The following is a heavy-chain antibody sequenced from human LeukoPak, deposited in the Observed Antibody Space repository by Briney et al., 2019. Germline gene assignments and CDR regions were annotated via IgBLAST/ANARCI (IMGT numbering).Heavy chain of an antibody. Sequence: SETLSLTCTVSGGSISSYYWSWIRQPPGKGLEWIGYIYYSGSTNYNPSLKSRVTISVDTSKNQFSLKLRSVTAADTAVYYCAKYSVATRYYYYYGMDVWGQGTTVTVSS. J-gene: IGHJ6*02. D-gene: IGHD1-26*01. CDR2: IYYSGST. CDR3: AKYSVATRYYYYYGMDV. V-gene: IGHV4-59*01. CDR1: GGSISSYY.